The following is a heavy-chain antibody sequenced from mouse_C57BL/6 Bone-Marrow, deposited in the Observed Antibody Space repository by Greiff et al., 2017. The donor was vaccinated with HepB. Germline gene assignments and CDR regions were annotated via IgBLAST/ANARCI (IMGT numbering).Heavy chain of an antibody. D-gene: IGHD2-5*01. Sequence: EVKLMESVAELVRPGASVKLSCTASGFNIKNTYMHWVKQRPELGLEWIGRIDPANGNTKYAPKFQGKATITADTSSNTAYLQLSSLTSEDTAIYYCATYYSNFAGFAYWGQGTLVTVSA. CDR2: IDPANGNT. CDR1: GFNIKNTY. J-gene: IGHJ3*01. CDR3: ATYYSNFAGFAY. V-gene: IGHV14-3*01.